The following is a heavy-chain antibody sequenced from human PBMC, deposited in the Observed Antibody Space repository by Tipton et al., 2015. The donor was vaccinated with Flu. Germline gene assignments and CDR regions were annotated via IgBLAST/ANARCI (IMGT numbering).Heavy chain of an antibody. CDR2: IYYTGDT. V-gene: IGHV4-30-4*01. CDR1: GGPISSGAYY. J-gene: IGHJ4*02. Sequence: TLSLTCTVSGGPISSGAYYWSWIRQPPGKGLEWIGYIYYTGDTFYNPSLKSRVTISLDTSKNQFSLRLSSVTAADTAVYYCARGADFDSSGYYPTSFDYWGQGALVTVSS. D-gene: IGHD3-22*01. CDR3: ARGADFDSSGYYPTSFDY.